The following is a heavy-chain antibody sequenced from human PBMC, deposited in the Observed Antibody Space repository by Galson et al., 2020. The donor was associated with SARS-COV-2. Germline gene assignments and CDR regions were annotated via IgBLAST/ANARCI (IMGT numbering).Heavy chain of an antibody. D-gene: IGHD3-22*01. V-gene: IGHV3-33*01. J-gene: IGHJ4*02. CDR2: IWYDGSNK. CDR1: GFTFSSYG. CDR3: ARDPNYDSSGQVDY. Sequence: QLGESLKISCAASGFTFSSYGMHWVRQAPGKGLEWVAVIWYDGSNKYYADSVKGRFTISRDNSKNTLYLQMNSLRAEDTAVYYCARDPNYDSSGQVDYWGQGTLVSVSS.